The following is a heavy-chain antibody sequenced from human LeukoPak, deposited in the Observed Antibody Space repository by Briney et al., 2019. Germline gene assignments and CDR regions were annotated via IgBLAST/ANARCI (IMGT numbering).Heavy chain of an antibody. V-gene: IGHV4-34*01. Sequence: PSEILSLTCAVSGGSFSDYYWNWIRQPPGKGLEWIGEINHSGSTNCNPSLKSRLTISVDTSKNHFSLNLSSVTAADTAVYYCAKRHWERINWFDPWGQGTLVTVSS. CDR2: INHSGST. D-gene: IGHD1-1*01. J-gene: IGHJ5*02. CDR1: GGSFSDYY. CDR3: AKRHWERINWFDP.